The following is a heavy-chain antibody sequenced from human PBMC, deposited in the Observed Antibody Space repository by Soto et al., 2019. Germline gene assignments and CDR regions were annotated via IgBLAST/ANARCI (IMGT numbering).Heavy chain of an antibody. CDR3: ARDRDFWSGYYYYYYYGMDV. J-gene: IGHJ6*02. Sequence: GGSLRLSCAASGFTFSSYWMSWVRQAPGKGLEWVANIKQDGSEKYYVDSVKGRFTISRDNAKNSLYLQMNSLRAEDTAVYYCARDRDFWSGYYYYYYYGMDVWGQGTTVTVSS. CDR1: GFTFSSYW. V-gene: IGHV3-7*01. D-gene: IGHD3-3*01. CDR2: IKQDGSEK.